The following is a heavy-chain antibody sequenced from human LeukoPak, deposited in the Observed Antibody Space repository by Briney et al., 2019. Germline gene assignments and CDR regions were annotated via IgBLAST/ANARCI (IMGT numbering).Heavy chain of an antibody. CDR2: IIPIFGTA. J-gene: IGHJ4*02. CDR3: ARVLRYSSGWYPPDY. D-gene: IGHD6-19*01. CDR1: GGTFSSYA. Sequence: GASVKVSCKASGGTFSSYAISWVRQAPGQGLEWMGGIIPIFGTANYAQKFQGRVTITADESTSTAYMELSSLRSEDTAVYYCARVLRYSSGWYPPDYWGQGTLVTVSS. V-gene: IGHV1-69*13.